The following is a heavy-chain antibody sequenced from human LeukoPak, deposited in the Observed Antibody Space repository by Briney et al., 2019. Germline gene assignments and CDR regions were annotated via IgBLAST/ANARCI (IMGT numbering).Heavy chain of an antibody. J-gene: IGHJ4*02. V-gene: IGHV1-46*01. D-gene: IGHD6-6*01. CDR1: GYTFTSYY. CDR2: INPSGGST. CDR3: AREGIAARPLDY. Sequence: ASVTVSCKASGYTFTSYYMHWVRQAPGQGLEWMGIINPSGGSTSYAQKFQGRVTMTRDMSTSTVYMELSSLRSEDTAVYYCAREGIAARPLDYWGQGTLVTVSS.